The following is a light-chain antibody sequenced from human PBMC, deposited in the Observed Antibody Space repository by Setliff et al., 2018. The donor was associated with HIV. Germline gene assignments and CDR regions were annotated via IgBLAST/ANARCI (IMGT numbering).Light chain of an antibody. Sequence: QSVLTQPPSASGSPGQSVTISCTGTSRDVGGYNYVSWYQQHPGKAPKLMIYEVSKRPSGVPDRFSGSKSGNTASLTVSGLQAEDEADYYCQSFDSSLSAPYVFGTGTKVTVL. CDR2: EVS. J-gene: IGLJ1*01. CDR1: SRDVGGYNY. V-gene: IGLV2-8*01. CDR3: QSFDSSLSAPYV.